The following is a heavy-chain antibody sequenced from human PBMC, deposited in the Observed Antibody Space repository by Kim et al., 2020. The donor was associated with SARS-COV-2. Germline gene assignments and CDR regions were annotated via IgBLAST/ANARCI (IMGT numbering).Heavy chain of an antibody. CDR3: ARGRHFGWGYYIFDY. J-gene: IGHJ4*02. CDR2: INHSGST. V-gene: IGHV4-34*01. D-gene: IGHD3-22*01. CDR1: GGSFSGYY. Sequence: SETLSLTCAVYGGSFSGYYWSWIRQPPGKGLEWIGEINHSGSTNYNPSLKSRVTISVDTSKNQFSLKLSSVTAADTAVYYCARGRHFGWGYYIFDYWGQGTLVTVSS.